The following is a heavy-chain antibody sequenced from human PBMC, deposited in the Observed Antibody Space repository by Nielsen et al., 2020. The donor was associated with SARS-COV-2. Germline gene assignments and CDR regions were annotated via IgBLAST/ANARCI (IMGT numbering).Heavy chain of an antibody. CDR1: GYTFTSYG. J-gene: IGHJ4*02. CDR2: ISAYNGNT. V-gene: IGHV1-18*01. Sequence: SVKVSCKASGYTFTSYGISWVRQAPGQGLEWMGWISAYNGNTNYAQKLQGRVTITRDTSASTAYMELSSLRSEDTAVYYCATDPGLDYWGQGTLVTVSS. CDR3: ATDPGLDY.